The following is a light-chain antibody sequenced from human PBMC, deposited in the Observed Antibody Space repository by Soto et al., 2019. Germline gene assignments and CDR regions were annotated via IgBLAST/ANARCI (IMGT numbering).Light chain of an antibody. V-gene: IGKV3-15*01. CDR3: QQYNNWPQT. Sequence: EIVLNQSPSALSVSPWERATLSCRASQSVSSNLAWYQQKPGQAPRLLINGASTRATGIPARFSGSGSGTEFTLTISSLESEDFAVYYCQQYNNWPQTFGQGTKVDI. CDR2: GAS. J-gene: IGKJ1*01. CDR1: QSVSSN.